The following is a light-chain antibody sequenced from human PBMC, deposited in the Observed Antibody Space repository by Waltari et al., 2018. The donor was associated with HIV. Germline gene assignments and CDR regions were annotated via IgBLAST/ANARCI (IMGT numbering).Light chain of an antibody. CDR1: QSISNW. CDR2: RAS. V-gene: IGKV1-5*03. J-gene: IGKJ1*01. CDR3: QQYSAFPWT. Sequence: DIQMTQSLSTLSASMGDRVSITCRASQSISNWLAWYQQKPGQAPKLLIYRASTLESGVPSRFSGSGSGTEFNLTINNLQPDDFATYYCQQYSAFPWTFGQGAKVEIK.